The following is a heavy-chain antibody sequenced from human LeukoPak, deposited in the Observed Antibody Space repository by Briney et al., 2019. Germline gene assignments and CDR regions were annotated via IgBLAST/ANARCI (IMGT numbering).Heavy chain of an antibody. CDR2: IYYSGTT. CDR3: ARGANWGSPDY. V-gene: IGHV4-59*01. J-gene: IGHJ4*02. CDR1: GGSISSDY. D-gene: IGHD7-27*01. Sequence: PSETLSLTCTVSGGSISSDYWSWIRQSPGKGLEWIGYIYYSGTTSYNPSLKSRVTISLDTSKTQFSLKLSSVTAADTAVYYCARGANWGSPDYWGQGTLVTVSS.